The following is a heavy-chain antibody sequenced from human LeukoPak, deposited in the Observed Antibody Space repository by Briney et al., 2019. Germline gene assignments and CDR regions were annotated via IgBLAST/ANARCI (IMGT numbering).Heavy chain of an antibody. CDR1: GFTFSSYA. CDR2: ISGSGGST. D-gene: IGHD3-22*01. V-gene: IGHV3-23*01. CDR3: ARDGVYDSSGYEY. Sequence: GGSLRLSCAASGFTFSSYAMSWVRQAPGKGLEWVSAISGSGGSTYYADSVKGRFTISRDNSKNTLYLQMNSLRAEDTAVYYCARDGVYDSSGYEYWGQGTLVTVSS. J-gene: IGHJ4*02.